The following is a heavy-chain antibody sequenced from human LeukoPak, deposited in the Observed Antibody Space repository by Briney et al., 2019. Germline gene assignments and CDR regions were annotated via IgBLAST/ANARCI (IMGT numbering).Heavy chain of an antibody. J-gene: IGHJ4*02. Sequence: PGGSLRLSCAASGFTFSSYCMTWGRQAPGKGLEWVAYIKQDGSEKYYVDSVKGRFTISRDNAKNSLYLQMNSLRAEDTAVYYCARDIGHFMGLFDYWGQGTLVTVSS. CDR2: IKQDGSEK. CDR3: ARDIGHFMGLFDY. CDR1: GFTFSSYC. D-gene: IGHD3-3*02. V-gene: IGHV3-7*01.